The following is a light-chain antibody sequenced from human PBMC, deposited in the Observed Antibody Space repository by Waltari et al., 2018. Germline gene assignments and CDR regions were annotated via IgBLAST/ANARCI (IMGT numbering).Light chain of an antibody. CDR1: NSDIDGSKY. CDR3: SLCTSIHTLEV. CDR2: DVS. V-gene: IGLV2-14*03. J-gene: IGLJ3*02. Sequence: QSALTQPASVSGSPGQSITISCTGTNSDIDGSKYVSWYQQHPGKTPRLMIYDVSDRPCGVSNLFSGSKAGNTASLTISGLQAEDEADYDCSLCTSIHTLEVFGGGTKLTVL.